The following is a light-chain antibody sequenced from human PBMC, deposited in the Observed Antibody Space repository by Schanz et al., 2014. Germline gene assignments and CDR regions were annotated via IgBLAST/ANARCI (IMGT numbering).Light chain of an antibody. Sequence: EIVLMQSPGTLSLSPGERATLSCRASQSVTSTYLAWYQQKPGLAPRLLIYDASSRATGIPDRFSGSGSGTDFTLTISSLQPEDFATYFCQQSHDGVWTFGQGTTVEIK. V-gene: IGKV3D-20*01. CDR3: QQSHDGVWT. CDR2: DAS. J-gene: IGKJ1*01. CDR1: QSVTSTY.